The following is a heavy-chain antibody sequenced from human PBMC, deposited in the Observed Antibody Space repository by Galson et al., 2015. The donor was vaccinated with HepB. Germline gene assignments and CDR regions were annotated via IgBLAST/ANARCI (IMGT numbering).Heavy chain of an antibody. Sequence: SLRLSCAASGFTFSSYGMHWVRQAPGKGLEWVAVIWYDGSNKYYADSVKGRFTISRDNSKNTLYLQMNSLRAEDTAVYYCARDPWKYSYGPVHLDYWGQGTLVPVSS. CDR3: ARDPWKYSYGPVHLDY. CDR1: GFTFSSYG. V-gene: IGHV3-33*01. CDR2: IWYDGSNK. J-gene: IGHJ4*02. D-gene: IGHD5-18*01.